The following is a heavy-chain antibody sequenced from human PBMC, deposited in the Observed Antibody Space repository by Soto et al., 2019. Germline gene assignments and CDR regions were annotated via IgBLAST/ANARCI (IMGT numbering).Heavy chain of an antibody. V-gene: IGHV3-74*01. CDR2: INNDGSIT. CDR1: GFTFSTYS. J-gene: IGHJ4*02. Sequence: PGGSLRLSCAASGFTFSTYSMNWVRQAPGKGLVWVSRINNDGSITTYADSVKGRFTISRDNAKNTLYLQMNSLRAEDTAVYYCAIRASYYDSSGYFDYWGQGTLVTVSS. D-gene: IGHD3-22*01. CDR3: AIRASYYDSSGYFDY.